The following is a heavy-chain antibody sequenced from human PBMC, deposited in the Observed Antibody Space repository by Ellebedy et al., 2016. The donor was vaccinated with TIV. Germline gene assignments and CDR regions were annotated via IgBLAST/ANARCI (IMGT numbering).Heavy chain of an antibody. CDR1: GHTLMELS. V-gene: IGHV1-24*01. D-gene: IGHD1-26*01. Sequence: ASVKVSCKVSGHTLMELSMHWVRQAPGKGLEWMGGSDPVDGETIYAQMVQGRVTLTEDTSTDTAYMELSSLRSEDTAVYYCTTGSYSATYYNAFDFWGQGTMVTISS. CDR3: TTGSYSATYYNAFDF. J-gene: IGHJ3*01. CDR2: SDPVDGET.